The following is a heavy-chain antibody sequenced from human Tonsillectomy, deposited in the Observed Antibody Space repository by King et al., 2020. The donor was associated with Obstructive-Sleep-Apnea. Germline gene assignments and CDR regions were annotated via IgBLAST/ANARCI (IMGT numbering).Heavy chain of an antibody. J-gene: IGHJ4*02. D-gene: IGHD6-19*01. CDR1: GFTFSDHF. CDR3: TSQQWLVGY. Sequence: QLVQSGGDLVQPGGSLRLSCAASGFTFSDHFMDWVRQAPGKGLEWVGRIKNKGYSHTTHYAASVKGRFTISRDDSKNSLYLQMDSLKTEDTAVYYCTSQQWLVGYWGQGTLVTVSS. CDR2: IKNKGYSHTT. V-gene: IGHV3-72*01.